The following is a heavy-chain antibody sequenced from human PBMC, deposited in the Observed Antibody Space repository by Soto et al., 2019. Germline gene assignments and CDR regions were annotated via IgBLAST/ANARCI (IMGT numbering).Heavy chain of an antibody. Sequence: SETLSLTCAVYGGSFSGYYWTWIRQPPGTGLEWIGEINHSGSTNYNPSLKSRVTISVDTSKNQFSLKLTSVTAADTAAYYCARDKITGFFDYWGQGTLVTVSS. CDR2: INHSGST. J-gene: IGHJ4*02. CDR1: GGSFSGYY. V-gene: IGHV4-34*01. D-gene: IGHD2-8*02. CDR3: ARDKITGFFDY.